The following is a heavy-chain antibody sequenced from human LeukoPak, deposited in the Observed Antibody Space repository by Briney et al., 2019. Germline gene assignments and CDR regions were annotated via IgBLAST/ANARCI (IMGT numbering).Heavy chain of an antibody. CDR2: IYPGDSDT. Sequence: GESLKISCKGSGYSFTSYWIGWVRQMPGKGLEWMGIIYPGDSDTRYSPSFQGQVTISADKSISTAYLQWSSLKASDTAMYYYARQEYCGGDCYSLGDYWGQGTLVTVSS. CDR1: GYSFTSYW. D-gene: IGHD2-21*02. V-gene: IGHV5-51*01. CDR3: ARQEYCGGDCYSLGDY. J-gene: IGHJ4*02.